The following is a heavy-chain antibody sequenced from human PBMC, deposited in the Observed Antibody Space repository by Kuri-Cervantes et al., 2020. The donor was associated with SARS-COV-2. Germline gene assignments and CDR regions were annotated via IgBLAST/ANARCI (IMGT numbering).Heavy chain of an antibody. D-gene: IGHD6-13*01. CDR3: ARGGYSSSWYSDY. J-gene: IGHJ4*02. Sequence: GESLKISCAASGFTFSSYSMNWVRQAPGKGLEWVSSISSSRRYIFYADSVKGRFTISRDNDKNPLYLEMNSLRAEDKAVYYCARGGYSSSWYSDYWGQGTLVTVSS. CDR2: ISSSRRYI. V-gene: IGHV3-21*01. CDR1: GFTFSSYS.